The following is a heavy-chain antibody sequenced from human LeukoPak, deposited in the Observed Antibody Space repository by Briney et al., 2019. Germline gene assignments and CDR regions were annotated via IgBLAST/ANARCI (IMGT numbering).Heavy chain of an antibody. J-gene: IGHJ4*02. Sequence: PGGSLRLSCAASGFTFSSYSMNWVRQAPGKGLEWVSSISSSSSYIYYADSVKGRFTISRDNAKNSLYLQMNSLRAEDTAVYYCAKTLVLRFLEWYLSPRYYFDYWGQGTLVTVSS. CDR3: AKTLVLRFLEWYLSPRYYFDY. D-gene: IGHD3-3*01. CDR2: ISSSSSYI. V-gene: IGHV3-21*04. CDR1: GFTFSSYS.